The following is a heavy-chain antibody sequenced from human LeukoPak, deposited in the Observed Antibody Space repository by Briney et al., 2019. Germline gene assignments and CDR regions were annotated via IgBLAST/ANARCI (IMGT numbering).Heavy chain of an antibody. CDR3: ARVYYDILTGYGCFDY. CDR1: GGSVSSGSYY. Sequence: PSETLSLTCTVSGGSVSSGSYYWSWIRQPPGKGLEWIGYIYYSGSTNYNPSLKSRVTISVDTSKNRFSLKLSSVTAADTAVYYCARVYYDILTGYGCFDYWGQGTLVTVSS. J-gene: IGHJ4*02. D-gene: IGHD3-9*01. V-gene: IGHV4-61*01. CDR2: IYYSGST.